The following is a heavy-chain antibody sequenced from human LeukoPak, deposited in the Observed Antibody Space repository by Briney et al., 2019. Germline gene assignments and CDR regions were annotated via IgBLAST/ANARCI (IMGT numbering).Heavy chain of an antibody. J-gene: IGHJ4*02. CDR2: VNLQGST. CDR3: AREGGPYRPLDY. V-gene: IGHV4-4*02. CDR1: GGSITNTSY. Sequence: SGTLSLTCGVSGGSITNTSYWTWVRQPPGRGLEWTGEVNLQGSTSYNPSLMGRVAIAVDTSENHISLQLTSVTAADTAVYYCAREGGPYRPLDYSGQGTLVTVSS.